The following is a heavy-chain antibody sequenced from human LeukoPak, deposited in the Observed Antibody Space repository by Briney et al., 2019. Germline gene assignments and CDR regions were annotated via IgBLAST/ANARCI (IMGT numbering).Heavy chain of an antibody. CDR3: ARVLGSGYSDY. D-gene: IGHD3-3*01. CDR1: GGSISSGSYY. J-gene: IGHJ4*02. CDR2: IYTTGST. Sequence: SETLSLTCTVSGGSISSGSYYWSWIRQPAGKGLDWIGRIYTTGSTNYNPSLKSRVTISVDTSKNQFSLKLSSVTAADTAVYYCARVLGSGYSDYWGQGTLVTVSS. V-gene: IGHV4-61*02.